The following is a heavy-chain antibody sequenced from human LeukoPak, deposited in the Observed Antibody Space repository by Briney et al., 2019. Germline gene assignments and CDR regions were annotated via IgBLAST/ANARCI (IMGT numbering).Heavy chain of an antibody. CDR3: AKEGSNGDFDY. D-gene: IGHD1-26*01. CDR2: ISYDGSNK. CDR1: GFTVSSYW. V-gene: IGHV3-30*18. Sequence: GGSPRLSCAASGFTVSSYWMLWVRQAPGKGLEWVTVISYDGSNKYYGDSVKGRFTISRDNSKNTLYLKMNSLRAEDTAVYYCAKEGSNGDFDYWGQGTLVTVSS. J-gene: IGHJ4*02.